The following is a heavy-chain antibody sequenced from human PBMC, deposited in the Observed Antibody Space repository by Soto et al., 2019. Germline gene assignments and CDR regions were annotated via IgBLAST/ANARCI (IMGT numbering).Heavy chain of an antibody. D-gene: IGHD3-16*01. J-gene: IGHJ6*02. CDR1: GFTFRNYW. CDR3: ASNYAYAEGYYFYGIDV. CDR2: VNSDGDTT. V-gene: IGHV3-74*01. Sequence: GGSLRLSCAASGFTFRNYWMHWVRQAPGKGLVWASRVNSDGDTTYYADSVKGRFTISRDNAKNTLHLQMNSLGAEDTAVYYCASNYAYAEGYYFYGIDVWGQGTTVTVSS.